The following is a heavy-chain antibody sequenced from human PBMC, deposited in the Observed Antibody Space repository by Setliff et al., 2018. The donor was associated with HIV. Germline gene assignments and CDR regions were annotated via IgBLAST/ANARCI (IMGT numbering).Heavy chain of an antibody. CDR3: ARDRFPQSNIFGAWYFDL. CDR2: ISGSSSTI. V-gene: IGHV3-48*01. CDR1: GFTFSSYS. Sequence: PGGSLRLSCAASGFTFSSYSMNWVRQAPGKGLEWVSYISGSSSTIDYAGSLKGRFTISRDNAKNSLYLQMNSLRAEDTAVYYCARDRFPQSNIFGAWYFDLWGRGTLVTVSS. D-gene: IGHD3-10*02. J-gene: IGHJ2*01.